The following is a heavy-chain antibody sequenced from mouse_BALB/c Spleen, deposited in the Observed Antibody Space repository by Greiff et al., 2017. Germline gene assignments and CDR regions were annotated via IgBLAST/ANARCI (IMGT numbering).Heavy chain of an antibody. CDR2: IYPGNGDT. Sequence: QVQLQQPGAELVKPGASVKMSCKASGYTFTSYNMHWVKQTPGQGLEWIGAIYPGNGDTSYNQKFKGKATLTADKSSSTAYMQLSSLTSEDSAVYYCARGYWYFDVWGAGTTVTVSS. CDR1: GYTFTSYN. V-gene: IGHV1-12*01. CDR3: ARGYWYFDV. J-gene: IGHJ1*01.